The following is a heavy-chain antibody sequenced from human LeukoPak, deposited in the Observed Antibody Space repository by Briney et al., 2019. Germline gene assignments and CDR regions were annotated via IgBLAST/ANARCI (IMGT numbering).Heavy chain of an antibody. CDR3: ARLYYDILTGYYLDY. CDR2: IYYSGST. V-gene: IGHV4-59*12. J-gene: IGHJ4*02. CDR1: GGSISSYY. Sequence: SETLSLTCTVSGGSISSYYWSWIRQPPGKGLEWIGFIYYSGSTNYKPSLKSRVTISVDTSKNQFSLKLSSVTAADTAVYYCARLYYDILTGYYLDYWGQGTLVTVSS. D-gene: IGHD3-9*01.